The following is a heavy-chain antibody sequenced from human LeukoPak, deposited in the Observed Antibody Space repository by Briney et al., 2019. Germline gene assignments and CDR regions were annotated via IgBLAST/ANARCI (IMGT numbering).Heavy chain of an antibody. CDR3: AKDITMVRTRRPSMYV. J-gene: IGHJ6*02. CDR1: GFTFSSYA. V-gene: IGHV3-23*01. Sequence: TGGSLRLSCAASGFTFSSYAMSWVRQAPGKGLEWVAAISGSGGRTYYADSVKGRFTISRDNSKNTLYLQMNSLRAEDPAVYYCAKDITMVRTRRPSMYVWGQGTTFTVSS. CDR2: ISGSGGRT. D-gene: IGHD3-10*01.